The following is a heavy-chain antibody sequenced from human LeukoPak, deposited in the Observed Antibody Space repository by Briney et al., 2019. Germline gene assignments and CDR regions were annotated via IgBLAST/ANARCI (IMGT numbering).Heavy chain of an antibody. J-gene: IGHJ5*02. D-gene: IGHD6-19*01. CDR1: GASISTNSYY. CDR2: IYYSGST. Sequence: SETLSLTCTVSGASISTNSYYWGWIRQPPGKGLEWIGSIYYSGSTYYNPSLKSRVTISIDTSKNQFSLRLRSVTAADTAVYYCARLGIAVAGTWGNPMDFFDRFDPWGQGTLVTVSS. V-gene: IGHV4-39*07. CDR3: ARLGIAVAGTWGNPMDFFDRFDP.